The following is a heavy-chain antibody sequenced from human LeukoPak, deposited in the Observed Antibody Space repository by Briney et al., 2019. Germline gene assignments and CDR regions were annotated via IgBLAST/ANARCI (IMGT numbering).Heavy chain of an antibody. CDR1: GGSISSGGYY. CDR2: IYYSGST. D-gene: IGHD6-13*01. J-gene: IGHJ4*02. CDR3: AMDYSSSWYLGY. V-gene: IGHV4-31*03. Sequence: PSETLSLTCTVSGGSISSGGYYWSWIRQHPGKGLEWIGYIYYSGSTYYNPSLKSRVTISVDTSKNQFSLKLGSVTAADTAVYYCAMDYSSSWYLGYWGQGTLVTVSS.